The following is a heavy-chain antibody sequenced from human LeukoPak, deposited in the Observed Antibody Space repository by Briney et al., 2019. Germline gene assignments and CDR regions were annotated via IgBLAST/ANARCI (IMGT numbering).Heavy chain of an antibody. CDR2: INPNTGGT. V-gene: IGHV1-2*02. D-gene: IGHD4/OR15-4a*01. CDR1: GYTFTGYF. CDR3: ASGDYGDPPLDY. J-gene: IGHJ4*02. Sequence: ASVKVSCKASGYTFTGYFVHWVRQAPGQGLQWMGWINPNTGGTNYAQKFQGRVTMTRDTSISTAYMELSRLRSDDTAVYYCASGDYGDPPLDYWGQGTLVTVSS.